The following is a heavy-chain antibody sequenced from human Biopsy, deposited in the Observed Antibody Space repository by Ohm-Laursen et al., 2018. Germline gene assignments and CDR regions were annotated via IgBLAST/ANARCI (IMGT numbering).Heavy chain of an antibody. Sequence: GTLSLTCTVSGGSISSDYWSWIRQTPGKGLEWIGYIYYSGSTNYNPSLKSRVTISVDTSKNQFSLRPNSVTAADTAVYYCARATNSTGWPYYYFYGMDVWGQGTAVTVSS. D-gene: IGHD2/OR15-2a*01. J-gene: IGHJ6*02. CDR3: ARATNSTGWPYYYFYGMDV. CDR2: IYYSGST. CDR1: GGSISSDY. V-gene: IGHV4-59*01.